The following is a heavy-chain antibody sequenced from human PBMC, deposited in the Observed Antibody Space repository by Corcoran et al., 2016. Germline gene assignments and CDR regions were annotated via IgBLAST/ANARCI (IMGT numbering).Heavy chain of an antibody. Sequence: EVQLVESGGGLVQPGGSLRLSCAASGFAFDTCWMNWVRQAPGKGLEWVANIKGGENEKYYVDSVKGRFTISRDNGKNLVYLQKNSLRAEDTAVYYCGRSSWNDYWGQGTLVTVSS. CDR1: GFAFDTCW. CDR2: IKGGENEK. CDR3: GRSSWNDY. J-gene: IGHJ4*02. D-gene: IGHD6-13*01. V-gene: IGHV3-7*01.